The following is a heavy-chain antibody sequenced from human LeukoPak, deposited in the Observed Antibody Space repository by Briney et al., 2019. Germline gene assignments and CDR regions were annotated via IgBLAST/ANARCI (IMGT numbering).Heavy chain of an antibody. Sequence: PGGSLRLSCAASGFTFSRYSMSWVRQAPGKGLEWVANIKQDGSATYYVDSVKGRFTISRDNTKNSLYLQMNGLRAEDSAVYYCAREATVTTPNYYYYMDVWGKGTTVTVSS. J-gene: IGHJ6*03. D-gene: IGHD4-17*01. CDR2: IKQDGSAT. CDR3: AREATVTTPNYYYYMDV. CDR1: GFTFSRYS. V-gene: IGHV3-7*01.